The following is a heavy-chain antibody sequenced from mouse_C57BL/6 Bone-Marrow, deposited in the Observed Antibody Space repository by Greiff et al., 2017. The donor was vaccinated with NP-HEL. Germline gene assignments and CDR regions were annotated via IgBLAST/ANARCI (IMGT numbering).Heavy chain of an antibody. D-gene: IGHD1-1*01. V-gene: IGHV1-53*01. J-gene: IGHJ1*03. CDR1: GYTFTSYW. CDR3: ARGFVTVTPHWYFDV. CDR2: INPSNGGT. Sequence: QVQLQQPGTELVKPGASVKLSCKASGYTFTSYWMHWVKQRPGQGLEWIGKINPSNGGTNYNEKFKSKATLTVDKSSSTAYMQLSSLTSEDSAVYYCARGFVTVTPHWYFDVWGTGTTVTVSS.